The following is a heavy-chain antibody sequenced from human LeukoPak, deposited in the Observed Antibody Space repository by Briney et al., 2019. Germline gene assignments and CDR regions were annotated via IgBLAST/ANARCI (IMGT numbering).Heavy chain of an antibody. V-gene: IGHV1-69*13. CDR2: IIPIFGTA. CDR1: GGTFSSYA. D-gene: IGHD3-10*01. J-gene: IGHJ4*02. CDR3: ARGHYGSGSYYTFDY. Sequence: ASVKVSCKASGGTFSSYAISWVRQAPGQGLEWMGGIIPIFGTANYAQKFQGRVTITADESTSTAYMELSSLRSEDTAVYYCARGHYGSGSYYTFDYWGQGTLVTVSS.